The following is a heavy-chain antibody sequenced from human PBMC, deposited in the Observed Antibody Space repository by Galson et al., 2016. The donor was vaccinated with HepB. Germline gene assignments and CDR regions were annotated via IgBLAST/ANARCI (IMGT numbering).Heavy chain of an antibody. Sequence: SLRLSCAGSGFTFSRYAIHWVRQAPGRGLEWVAVVSFDGGNTKQYADSVKGRFTISRDNPKNTLYLQMNSLKVEDTAVYYCTREMHVAAAAAFDFWGRGTLVTVSS. V-gene: IGHV3-30-3*01. D-gene: IGHD6-13*01. J-gene: IGHJ5*01. CDR1: GFTFSRYA. CDR2: VSFDGGNTK. CDR3: TREMHVAAAAAFDF.